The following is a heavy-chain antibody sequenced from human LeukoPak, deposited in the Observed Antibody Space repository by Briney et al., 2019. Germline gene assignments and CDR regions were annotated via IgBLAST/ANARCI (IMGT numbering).Heavy chain of an antibody. CDR2: IDYSGST. CDR1: GTSITVYY. D-gene: IGHD4/OR15-4a*01. CDR3: ARRTMGPTYWYYFDY. V-gene: IGHV4-59*08. Sequence: SETLSLTCFVSGTSITVYYWSGIRQPPGKGLEWIGTIDYSGSTNYSPSLQSRVSMSADTSSNHFSLSLDSVTAADTAVYYCARRTMGPTYWYYFDYWGQRTLFYVSS. J-gene: IGHJ4*02.